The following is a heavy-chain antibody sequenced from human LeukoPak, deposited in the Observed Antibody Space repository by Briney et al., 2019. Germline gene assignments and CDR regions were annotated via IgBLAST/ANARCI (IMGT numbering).Heavy chain of an antibody. V-gene: IGHV3-21*01. Sequence: GGSLRLSCAASGFAFSSYSMNWVRQAPGKGLEWVSSISSSSSYIYYADSVKGRFTISRDNAKNSLYLQMNSLRAEDTAVYYCARDVVVTAIRGYYFDYWGQGTLVTVSS. J-gene: IGHJ4*02. D-gene: IGHD2-21*02. CDR3: ARDVVVTAIRGYYFDY. CDR2: ISSSSSYI. CDR1: GFAFSSYS.